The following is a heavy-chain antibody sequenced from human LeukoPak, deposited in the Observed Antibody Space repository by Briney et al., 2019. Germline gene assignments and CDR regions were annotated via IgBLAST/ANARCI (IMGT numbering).Heavy chain of an antibody. D-gene: IGHD4-23*01. CDR3: ARHRGMTTVAPFDY. Sequence: SETLSLTCTVSGASLSTYSCVWIRQPPGKGLEWIGHLHYSGTTNYNPSLKSRVTISVDTSKNQFSLKLSSVTAADTAVYYCARHRGMTTVAPFDYWGQGTLVTVSS. CDR2: LHYSGTT. V-gene: IGHV4-59*01. CDR1: GASLSTYS. J-gene: IGHJ4*02.